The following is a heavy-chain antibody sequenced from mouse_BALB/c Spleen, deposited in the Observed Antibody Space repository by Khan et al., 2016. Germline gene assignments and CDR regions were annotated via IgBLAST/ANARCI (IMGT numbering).Heavy chain of an antibody. CDR2: ISTGGTT. V-gene: IGHV5-6-5*01. J-gene: IGHJ4*01. Sequence: EVELVESGGGLVKPGGSLKLSCAASGFTFSDYAMSWVRQTPEKRLEWVASISTGGTTHYPDSMKGRFTISRGIARNVLYLQMSSLGSEGTGKYCWSREENAIDYWGQGTSVTVSS. CDR3: SREENAIDY. CDR1: GFTFSDYA.